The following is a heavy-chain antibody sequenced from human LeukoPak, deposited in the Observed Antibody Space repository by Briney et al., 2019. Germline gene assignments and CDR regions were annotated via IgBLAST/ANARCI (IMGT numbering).Heavy chain of an antibody. D-gene: IGHD1-26*01. CDR2: ITSGSSHI. J-gene: IGHJ6*03. CDR1: GFTFSSYN. V-gene: IGHV3-21*01. CDR3: ARDQYSGSYGADYYYYMDV. Sequence: GGSLRLSCAASGFTFSSYNMNWVRKTPGQGLEWVSSITSGSSHIYYADSVRGRFTISRDNAKSSLYLQMNSLSAEHTAVYYCARDQYSGSYGADYYYYMDVWGKGTTVTISS.